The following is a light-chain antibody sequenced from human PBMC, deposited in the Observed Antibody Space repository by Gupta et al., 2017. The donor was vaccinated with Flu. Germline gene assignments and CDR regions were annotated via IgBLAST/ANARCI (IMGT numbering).Light chain of an antibody. CDR2: GAS. V-gene: IGKV3-20*01. CDR3: LQDTLSPWT. J-gene: IGKJ1*01. Sequence: GTLSLSPCETRTLTCRASQSVGSSYLGWYQQKPGQAPRLLIYGASRRATGVPDRFSGSGSGTDFTLTVSRLEPEDFAMYYCLQDTLSPWTFGQGTKVEIK. CDR1: QSVGSSY.